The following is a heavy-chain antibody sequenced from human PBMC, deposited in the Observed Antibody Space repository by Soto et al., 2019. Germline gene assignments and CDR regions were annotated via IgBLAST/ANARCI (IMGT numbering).Heavy chain of an antibody. CDR2: IIPIFGTA. Sequence: QVQLVQSGAEVKKPGCSVKVSCKASGGTFSSYAISWVRQAPGQGLEWMGGIIPIFGTANYAQKVPGRVTITADESTSTAYMEVSSLRSEYTAVYYCARDRSSGFYYFDYWGQGTMVTVSS. D-gene: IGHD6-19*01. CDR3: ARDRSSGFYYFDY. CDR1: GGTFSSYA. V-gene: IGHV1-69*12. J-gene: IGHJ4*02.